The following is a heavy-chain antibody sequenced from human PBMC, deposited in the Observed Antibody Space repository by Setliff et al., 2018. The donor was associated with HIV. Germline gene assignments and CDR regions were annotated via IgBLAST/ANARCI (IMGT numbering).Heavy chain of an antibody. CDR1: GFTFDDYG. V-gene: IGHV3-20*04. CDR3: VRDSARPGGITPP. Sequence: GGSLRLSCAASGFTFDDYGMSWVRRVPGKGLEWVSSINWNGGGTDYADSVKGRFTISRDNAKNSLYLQVNSLRAEDTALYYCVRDSARPGGITPPWGQGTLVTVSS. D-gene: IGHD3-16*01. CDR2: INWNGGGT. J-gene: IGHJ5*02.